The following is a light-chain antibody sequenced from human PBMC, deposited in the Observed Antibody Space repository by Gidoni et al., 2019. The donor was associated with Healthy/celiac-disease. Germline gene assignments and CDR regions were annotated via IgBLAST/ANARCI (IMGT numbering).Light chain of an antibody. CDR3: SSYTTSSFYV. V-gene: IGLV2-14*01. CDR1: SSDVGGYNY. Sequence: QSDLTQPASVSGSPGQSITISCTGTSSDVGGYNYVSWYQQHPGKAPKLMIYDVSNRPSGVSTRFSGSKSVNTASLTISGLQAEDEADYYCSSYTTSSFYVFGTGTKVTVL. J-gene: IGLJ1*01. CDR2: DVS.